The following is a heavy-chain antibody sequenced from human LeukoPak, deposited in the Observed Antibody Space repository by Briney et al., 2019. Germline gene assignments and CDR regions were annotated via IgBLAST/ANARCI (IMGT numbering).Heavy chain of an antibody. J-gene: IGHJ4*02. CDR3: AREEYGGSYYFDY. Sequence: GRSLRLSCATSGFTFSDYYMSWIRQAPGKGLEWVSYISSSGTYTNSADSVKGRFTISRDYPKNSLYLQMSSLRAEDTAVYYCAREEYGGSYYFDYWGQGTLVTVSS. CDR2: ISSSGTYT. D-gene: IGHD1-26*01. CDR1: GFTFSDYY. V-gene: IGHV3-11*05.